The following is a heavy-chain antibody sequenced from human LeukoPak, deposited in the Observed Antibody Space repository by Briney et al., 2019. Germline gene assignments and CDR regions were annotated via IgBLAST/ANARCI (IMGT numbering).Heavy chain of an antibody. Sequence: PSETLSLTCAVYGGSFSGYYWSWIRQPPGKGLEWIGEINHSGSTNYNPSLKSRVTMSVDTSKNQFSLKLSSVTAADTAVYYCARDDYSLLDPWGQGTLVTVSS. CDR2: INHSGST. CDR3: ARDDYSLLDP. V-gene: IGHV4-34*01. D-gene: IGHD4-4*01. J-gene: IGHJ5*02. CDR1: GGSFSGYY.